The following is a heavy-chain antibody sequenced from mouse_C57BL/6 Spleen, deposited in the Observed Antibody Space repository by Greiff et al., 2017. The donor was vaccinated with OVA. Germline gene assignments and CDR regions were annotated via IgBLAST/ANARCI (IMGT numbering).Heavy chain of an antibody. D-gene: IGHD2-5*01. J-gene: IGHJ4*01. CDR1: GYTFTSYG. Sequence: QVQLQQSGAELAKPGASVKLSCKASGYTFTSYGMSWVKQRTGQGLEWIGEIYPRGGNTYYNEKFKGKATLTADTSSSTAYMELSSLTSEDSAVDFCAISNYINDDAIDYWGQGTSVTVSS. CDR2: IYPRGGNT. CDR3: AISNYINDDAIDY. V-gene: IGHV1-81*01.